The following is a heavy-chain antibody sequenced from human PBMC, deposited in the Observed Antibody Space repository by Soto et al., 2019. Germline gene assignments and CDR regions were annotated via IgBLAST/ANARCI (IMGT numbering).Heavy chain of an antibody. D-gene: IGHD3-3*01. V-gene: IGHV3-48*02. CDR2: ISSSSSTI. CDR3: ARGSIFGVVIYPYYYYYGMDV. Sequence: GGSLRLSCAASGFTFSSYSMNWVRQAPGKGLEWVSYISSSSSTIYYADSVKGRFTISRDNAKNSLYLQMNSLRDEDTAVYYCARGSIFGVVIYPYYYYYGMDVWGQGTTVTVSS. J-gene: IGHJ6*02. CDR1: GFTFSSYS.